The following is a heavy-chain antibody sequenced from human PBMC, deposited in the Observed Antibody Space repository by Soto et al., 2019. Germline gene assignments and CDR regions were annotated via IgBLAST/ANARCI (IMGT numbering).Heavy chain of an antibody. J-gene: IGHJ6*02. CDR3: VRRAEGRPGDGYYYVALDV. CDR2: INPADSDT. CDR1: GYSYTSYW. D-gene: IGHD6-6*01. V-gene: IGHV5-51*01. Sequence: GEPLKISCKGSGYSYTSYWIGWVRQRPGRGLEWMGIINPADSDTNYSPSFQGQVTISADRSTSTAFLQWSTLTASDTAMYYCVRRAEGRPGDGYYYVALDVWGQGTTVTVSS.